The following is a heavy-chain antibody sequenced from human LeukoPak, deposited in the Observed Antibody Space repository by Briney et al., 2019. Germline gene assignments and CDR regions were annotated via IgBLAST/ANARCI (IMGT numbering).Heavy chain of an antibody. Sequence: ASVKLSCKASGGTFSSYAISWVRQPPGQGLEWMGEIIPIFGTANYAQKFQGRVTITTDESTSTAYMELSSLRSEDTAVYYCARSEGTIASGFYYYMDVWGKGTTVTVSS. V-gene: IGHV1-69*05. CDR2: IIPIFGTA. CDR1: GGTFSSYA. D-gene: IGHD6-25*01. J-gene: IGHJ6*03. CDR3: ARSEGTIASGFYYYMDV.